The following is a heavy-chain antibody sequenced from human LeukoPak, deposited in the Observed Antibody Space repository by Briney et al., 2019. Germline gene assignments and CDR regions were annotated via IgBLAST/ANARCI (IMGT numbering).Heavy chain of an antibody. D-gene: IGHD2-15*01. V-gene: IGHV1-2*02. CDR1: GYTFTGYY. J-gene: IGHJ4*02. CDR3: TRDPRYCSGGSCYVGSSDY. Sequence: ASVRVSCKASGYTFTGYYMHWVRQAPGQGLEWMGWINPSSGDTNYAQKFQGRVTMTRDTSISTAYMELSRLTSDDTAVYYCTRDPRYCSGGSCYVGSSDYWGQGTLVTVSS. CDR2: INPSSGDT.